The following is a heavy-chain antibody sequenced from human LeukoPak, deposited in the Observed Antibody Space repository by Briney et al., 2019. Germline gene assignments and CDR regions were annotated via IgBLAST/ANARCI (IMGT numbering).Heavy chain of an antibody. D-gene: IGHD2-15*01. J-gene: IGHJ4*02. CDR2: IRSDGSSE. CDR3: ARYCSGGTCYVGLI. V-gene: IGHV3-33*08. CDR1: GFTASSNY. Sequence: GGSLRLSCAASGFTASSNYMSWVRQAPGKGLEWVAVIRSDGSSEYYADSVKGRFIISRDNSKNTLYLQMNSLRAEDTAVYYCARYCSGGTCYVGLIWGQGTLVTVSS.